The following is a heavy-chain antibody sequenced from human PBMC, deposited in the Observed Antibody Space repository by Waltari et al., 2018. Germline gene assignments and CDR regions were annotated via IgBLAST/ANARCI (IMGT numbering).Heavy chain of an antibody. Sequence: QVQLQQWGAGLLKPSETLSLTCAVYGGSFSGYYWSWIRQPPGKGLEWIGEINHSGSTNYTPSLKSRVTISVDTSKNQFSLKLSSVTAADTAVYYCARASRYSKDPLWYWGQGTLVTVSS. CDR2: INHSGST. D-gene: IGHD4-4*01. CDR1: GGSFSGYY. J-gene: IGHJ4*02. V-gene: IGHV4-34*01. CDR3: ARASRYSKDPLWY.